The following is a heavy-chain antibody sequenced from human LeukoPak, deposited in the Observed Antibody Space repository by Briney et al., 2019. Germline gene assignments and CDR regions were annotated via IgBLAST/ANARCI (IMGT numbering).Heavy chain of an antibody. V-gene: IGHV1-46*01. Sequence: ASGKVSCKASGYTFTSYYMHWVRQAPGQGLEWMGVINPSGGTTNYAQKFQGRVTMTRDTSTSTVYMELSSLRSEDTAVYYCARGSTPSYYYDSSGHFDYWGQGTLVTVSS. D-gene: IGHD3-22*01. CDR1: GYTFTSYY. J-gene: IGHJ4*02. CDR3: ARGSTPSYYYDSSGHFDY. CDR2: INPSGGTT.